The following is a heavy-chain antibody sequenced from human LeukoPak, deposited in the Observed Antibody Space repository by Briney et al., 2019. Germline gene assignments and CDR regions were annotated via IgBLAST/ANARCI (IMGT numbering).Heavy chain of an antibody. D-gene: IGHD3-16*01. CDR3: TSNGFGSGTSLDGFEI. J-gene: IGHJ3*02. Sequence: GASVTVSCKASGYTFTYRYLHWVRQAPGQALEWMGWITPFNANTNYAQKLQDRVTITRDRSMSTAYMELSSLRSEDTAMYYCTSNGFGSGTSLDGFEIWGQGTKVTVSS. CDR1: GYTFTYRY. V-gene: IGHV1-45*02. CDR2: ITPFNANT.